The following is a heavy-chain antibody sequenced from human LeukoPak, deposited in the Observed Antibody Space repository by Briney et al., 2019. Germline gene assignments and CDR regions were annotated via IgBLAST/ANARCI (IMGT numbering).Heavy chain of an antibody. J-gene: IGHJ4*02. CDR3: ARVGDYGDYF. Sequence: GGSLRLSCAASGFTFSDHYMDWVRQAPGKGLEWVGRTRNKANSYTTEYAASVKGRFTISRDDSKNSLYLQMNSLKTEDTAVYYCARVGDYGDYFWDQGTLVTVSS. CDR1: GFTFSDHY. D-gene: IGHD4-17*01. CDR2: TRNKANSYTT. V-gene: IGHV3-72*01.